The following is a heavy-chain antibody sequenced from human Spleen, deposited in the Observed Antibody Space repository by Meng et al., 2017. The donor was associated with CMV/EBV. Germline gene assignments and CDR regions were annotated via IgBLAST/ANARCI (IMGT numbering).Heavy chain of an antibody. CDR2: IYPGDSDT. D-gene: IGHD2-2*01. V-gene: IGHV5-51*01. J-gene: IGHJ2*01. CDR3: ARRGGYCSSTSCYGYWYFDL. CDR1: FTDYW. Sequence: FTDYWIGWVRQMPGKGLEWMGVIYPGDSDTRYSPSSQGQVTISADKSINTAYLQWNSLRASDTAMYYCARRGGYCSSTSCYGYWYFDLWGRGTLVTVSS.